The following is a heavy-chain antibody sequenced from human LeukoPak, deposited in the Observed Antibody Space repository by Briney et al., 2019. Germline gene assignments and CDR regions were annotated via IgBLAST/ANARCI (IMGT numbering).Heavy chain of an antibody. Sequence: GGSLRLSCAASGFTVSSNYMSWGRQAPGKGLEWVSVIYSGGSTYYADSVKGRFTISRDNSKNTLYLQMNSLRAEDTAVYYCAREVYYYDSSGYYGVDYWGQGTLVTVSS. V-gene: IGHV3-66*02. D-gene: IGHD3-22*01. J-gene: IGHJ4*02. CDR2: IYSGGST. CDR3: AREVYYYDSSGYYGVDY. CDR1: GFTVSSNY.